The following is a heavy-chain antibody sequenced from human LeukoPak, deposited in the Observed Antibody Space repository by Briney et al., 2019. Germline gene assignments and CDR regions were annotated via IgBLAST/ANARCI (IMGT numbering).Heavy chain of an antibody. CDR1: GGSIRSSYYY. J-gene: IGHJ5*02. CDR2: IYDSGST. D-gene: IGHD6-19*01. CDR3: ARGSVADQYTWFDP. Sequence: PSETLSLTCTVSGGSIRSSYYYWGWIRQPPGKGLEWIGSIYDSGSTYYNPSLKSRVTISVDTSKNQLSLKLSSVTAADTAVYYCARGSVADQYTWFDPWGQGILVIVSS. V-gene: IGHV4-39*07.